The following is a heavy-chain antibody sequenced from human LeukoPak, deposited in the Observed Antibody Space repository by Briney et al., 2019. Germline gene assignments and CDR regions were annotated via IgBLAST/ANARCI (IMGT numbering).Heavy chain of an antibody. CDR1: GITFSRFW. J-gene: IGHJ4*02. V-gene: IGHV3-7*01. CDR3: ARENLAAAADY. CDR2: INQDGSEK. Sequence: GGSLRLSCAASGITFSRFWMSWVRQATGKGLQWVANINQDGSEKHYVDSVKGRFTISRDNAKNTLYLQMNSLRLEDTAVYYCARENLAAAADYWGQGTVVTVSS. D-gene: IGHD6-25*01.